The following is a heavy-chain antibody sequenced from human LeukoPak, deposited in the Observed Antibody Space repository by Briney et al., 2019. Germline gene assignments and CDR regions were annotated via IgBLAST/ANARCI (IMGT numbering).Heavy chain of an antibody. V-gene: IGHV3-23*01. CDR1: GGSISSYY. Sequence: PSETLSLTCTVSGGSISSYYWSWVRQAPGKGLEWVSAISGSGGSTYYADSVKGRFTISRDNSKNTLYLQMNSLRADDTAVYYCAKLPRRELLLFYYWGQGTLVTVSS. CDR2: ISGSGGST. J-gene: IGHJ4*02. D-gene: IGHD1-26*01. CDR3: AKLPRRELLLFYY.